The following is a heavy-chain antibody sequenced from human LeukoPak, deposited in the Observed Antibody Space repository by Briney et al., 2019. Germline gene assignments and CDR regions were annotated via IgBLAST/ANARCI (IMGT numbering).Heavy chain of an antibody. D-gene: IGHD2/OR15-2a*01. CDR1: GGSFSGYY. CDR2: INHSGST. Sequence: SETLSLTCAVYGGSFSGYYWSWIRQPPGKGLEWIGEINHSGSTNYNPSLKSRVTISVDTSKNQFSLKLSSVTAADTAAYYCARTRRNSTFPFFDYWGQGTLVTVSS. V-gene: IGHV4-34*01. J-gene: IGHJ4*02. CDR3: ARTRRNSTFPFFDY.